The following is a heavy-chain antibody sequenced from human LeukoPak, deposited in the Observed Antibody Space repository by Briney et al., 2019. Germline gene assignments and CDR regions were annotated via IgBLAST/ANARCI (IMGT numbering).Heavy chain of an antibody. J-gene: IGHJ5*02. V-gene: IGHV4-31*03. Sequence: SETLSLTCTVSGGSMTSGNYYWTWIRQRPGRGLEWIGHTFYTGSTYYNPSLKNRLSISVDTSKNQFSLNLTSVTAADTAVYFCARAVSMQIWWETVFDPWGQGAQVTVSS. CDR1: GGSMTSGNYY. CDR3: ARAVSMQIWWETVFDP. D-gene: IGHD1-26*01. CDR2: TFYTGST.